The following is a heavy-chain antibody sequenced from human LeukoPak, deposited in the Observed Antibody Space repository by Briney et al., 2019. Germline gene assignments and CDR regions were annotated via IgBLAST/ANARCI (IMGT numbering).Heavy chain of an antibody. CDR1: GGSISTSSYY. J-gene: IGHJ4*02. Sequence: SETLSLTCIVSGGSISTSSYYWIRQPPGKGLEWIGSIYYRGSTSYNPSLKSRVTISVDTSKNQFSLKLSSVTAADTAVYYCARDHSNYDYWGQGTLVTVSS. CDR3: ARDHSNYDY. CDR2: IYYRGST. D-gene: IGHD4-11*01. V-gene: IGHV4-39*07.